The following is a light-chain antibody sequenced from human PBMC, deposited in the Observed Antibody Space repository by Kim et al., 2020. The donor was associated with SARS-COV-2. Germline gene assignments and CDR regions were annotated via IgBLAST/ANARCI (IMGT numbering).Light chain of an antibody. CDR1: KLGDKD. CDR2: QDS. J-gene: IGLJ2*01. CDR3: QEWDSSTVV. Sequence: HTASLTCPAEKLGDKDAVGYHKKPGQTHGLVIYQDSKGPSGIPKRFSAANSGDTATLSGSGNRVMDEADYYWQEWDSSTVVFGGGTQLTVL. V-gene: IGLV3-1*01.